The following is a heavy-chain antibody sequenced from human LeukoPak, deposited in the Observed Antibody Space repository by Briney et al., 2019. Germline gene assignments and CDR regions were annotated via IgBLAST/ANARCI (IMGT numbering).Heavy chain of an antibody. J-gene: IGHJ4*02. Sequence: GGSLRLSCAASGFTFSSYWMSWVRQAPGKGLEWVAVISYDGSNKYYADSVKGRFTISRDNSKNTLYLQMNSLRAEDTAVYYCARECPPYDSSGYSFDYWGQGTLVTVSS. D-gene: IGHD3-22*01. CDR1: GFTFSSYW. CDR3: ARECPPYDSSGYSFDY. V-gene: IGHV3-30*03. CDR2: ISYDGSNK.